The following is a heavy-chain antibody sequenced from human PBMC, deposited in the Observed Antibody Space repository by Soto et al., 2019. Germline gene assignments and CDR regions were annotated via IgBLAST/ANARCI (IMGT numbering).Heavy chain of an antibody. V-gene: IGHV1-8*01. J-gene: IGHJ4*02. CDR3: ARDMGDFWSGYDY. CDR1: GYTFISYD. CDR2: MNPNSGNT. Sequence: GASVKVSCKASGYTFISYDINWVRQDTGQGLEWMGWMNPNSGNTGYAQKFQGRVTMTRNTSITTAYMELSSLRSEDTAVYYCARDMGDFWSGYDYWGQGTLVTVSS. D-gene: IGHD3-3*01.